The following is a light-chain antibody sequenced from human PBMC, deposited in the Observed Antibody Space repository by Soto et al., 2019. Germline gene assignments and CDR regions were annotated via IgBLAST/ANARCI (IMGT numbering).Light chain of an antibody. V-gene: IGKV1-5*03. CDR3: QKHNSFSIN. J-gene: IGKJ5*01. Sequence: IQMTQSPSTLSASVGDRVTITCRPSQNVSTWLAWYQQKSGKAPKLLIYKASTLKSGVPSRFSGSGSGTAFTLTINSLQADDFATYYCQKHNSFSINFGQGTRLEIK. CDR1: QNVSTW. CDR2: KAS.